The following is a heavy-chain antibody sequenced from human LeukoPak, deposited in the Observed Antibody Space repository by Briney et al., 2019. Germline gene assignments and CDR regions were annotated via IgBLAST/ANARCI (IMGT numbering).Heavy chain of an antibody. CDR2: ISGSGGST. Sequence: GGSLRLSCAASGFTFSSYAMSWVRQAPGKGLEWVSAISGSGGSTYYADSVKGRFTISRDNSKNTLYLQMNSLRAEETAVYYCAKGDLWDSSGYPYYFDYWGQGTLVTVSS. CDR3: AKGDLWDSSGYPYYFDY. V-gene: IGHV3-23*01. J-gene: IGHJ4*02. CDR1: GFTFSSYA. D-gene: IGHD3-22*01.